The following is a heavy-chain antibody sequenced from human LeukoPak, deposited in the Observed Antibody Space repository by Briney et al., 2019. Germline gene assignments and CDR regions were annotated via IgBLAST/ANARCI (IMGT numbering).Heavy chain of an antibody. J-gene: IGHJ4*02. CDR1: GGTFSSYA. D-gene: IGHD3-10*01. Sequence: ASVKVSCKASGGTFSSYAINWVRQATGQGLEWIGSINPNTGDTLYAQKFQDRVTMTTSTSIITAYMELSNLRSEDTAVYYCARASRGSGSYTYFDYWGQGTLVTVSS. CDR2: INPNTGDT. CDR3: ARASRGSGSYTYFDY. V-gene: IGHV1-8*02.